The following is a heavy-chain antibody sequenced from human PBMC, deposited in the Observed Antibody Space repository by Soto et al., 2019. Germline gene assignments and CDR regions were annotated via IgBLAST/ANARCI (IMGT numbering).Heavy chain of an antibody. D-gene: IGHD5-12*01. J-gene: IGHJ4*02. CDR2: IYYSGST. CDR1: GGSISSSSYY. V-gene: IGHV4-39*01. CDR3: ARQQAIVATIGYFDY. Sequence: QLQLQESGPGLVKPSETLSLTCTVSGGSISSSSYYWGWIRQPPGKGLEWIGSIYYSGSTYYNPSLKSRVTISVDTSKNQFSLKLSSVTAADTAVYYCARQQAIVATIGYFDYWGQGTLVTVSS.